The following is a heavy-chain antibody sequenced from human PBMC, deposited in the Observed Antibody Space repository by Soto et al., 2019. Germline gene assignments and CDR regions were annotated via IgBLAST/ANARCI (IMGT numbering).Heavy chain of an antibody. CDR1: GFTFSTYG. Sequence: EVRLLESGGGLVQPGGSLRLSCAASGFTFSTYGMSWVRQAPGKGLEWVSAIGGSGGNTYYADSVEGRFTISRDNSKNTLFLQMNSPRAEDTAVYYCAKGLPMTTVTSSLYYYYGMDVWGQGTTVTVSS. J-gene: IGHJ6*02. V-gene: IGHV3-23*01. CDR3: AKGLPMTTVTSSLYYYYGMDV. D-gene: IGHD4-17*01. CDR2: IGGSGGNT.